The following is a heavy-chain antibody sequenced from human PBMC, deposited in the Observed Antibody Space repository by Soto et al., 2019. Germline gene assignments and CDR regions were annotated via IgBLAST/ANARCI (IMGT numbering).Heavy chain of an antibody. CDR3: ARGPTKDCSSTSCSDNWFDP. CDR1: GGSFSGYY. V-gene: IGHV4-34*01. Sequence: QVQLQQWGAGLLKPSETLSLTCAVYGGSFSGYYWSWIRQPPGKGLEWIGEINHSGSTNYNPSLKSRVTISVDTSKNQFFLKLSSVTATDTAVYYCARGPTKDCSSTSCSDNWFDPWGQGTLVTVSS. J-gene: IGHJ5*02. CDR2: INHSGST. D-gene: IGHD2-2*01.